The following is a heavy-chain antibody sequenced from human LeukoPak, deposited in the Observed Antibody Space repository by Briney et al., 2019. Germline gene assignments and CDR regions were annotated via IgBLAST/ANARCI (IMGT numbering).Heavy chain of an antibody. D-gene: IGHD2-15*01. CDR1: GSTFTNYS. J-gene: IGHJ5*02. CDR3: ARGPRYFVP. CDR2: IYPGDSDI. Sequence: GESLKISCQRPGSTFTNYSIGWVRQLPGKGLEWMGIIYPGDSDIRYSASFQGQVTISADKSISTAYLQWSSLKVSDTAMYCCARGPRYFVPWGEGALVTVSS. V-gene: IGHV5-51*01.